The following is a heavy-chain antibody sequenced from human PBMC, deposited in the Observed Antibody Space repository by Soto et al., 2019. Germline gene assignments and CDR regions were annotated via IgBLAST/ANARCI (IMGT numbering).Heavy chain of an antibody. J-gene: IGHJ5*02. Sequence: PSETLSLTCAVYGASLSDNYCNWLRQPPGKGLEWIGAINHSGNTNYKPALMIRVTISIDTSKNQLSLNLRSVSAADTAVYYCARGRVEFDAWGQGTPVTVSS. CDR1: GASLSDNY. CDR3: ARGRVEFDA. V-gene: IGHV4-34*01. D-gene: IGHD2-15*01. CDR2: INHSGNT.